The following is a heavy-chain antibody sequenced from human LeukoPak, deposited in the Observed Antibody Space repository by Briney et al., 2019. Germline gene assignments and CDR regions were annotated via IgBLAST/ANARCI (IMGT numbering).Heavy chain of an antibody. J-gene: IGHJ3*02. CDR1: AGSINSGDYY. CDR2: IYSPGT. CDR3: ARGIGTSYDSSRDAFDI. V-gene: IGHV4-61*02. Sequence: SQTLSLTCTVSAGSINSGDYYWSWIRQPAGKGLEWIGRIYSPGTNYNYNPSVKSRVTISIDTSKNQFSLKLTSVTAADTAVYYCARGIGTSYDSSRDAFDIWGQGTMVTDSS. D-gene: IGHD3-22*01.